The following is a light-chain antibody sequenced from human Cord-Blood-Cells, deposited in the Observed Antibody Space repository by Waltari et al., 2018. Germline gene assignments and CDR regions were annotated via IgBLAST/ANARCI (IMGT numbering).Light chain of an antibody. CDR2: EVS. CDR3: CSYAGSSTWV. Sequence: QSALTQPASVSGSPGPSITISCTGTSSDVGSYNLVSWYQQHPGKAPKLMIYEVSKRPSGVSNRFAGSKSANTASLTISGLKAEDEADYYCCSYAGSSTWVFGGGTKLTVL. J-gene: IGLJ3*02. V-gene: IGLV2-23*02. CDR1: SSDVGSYNL.